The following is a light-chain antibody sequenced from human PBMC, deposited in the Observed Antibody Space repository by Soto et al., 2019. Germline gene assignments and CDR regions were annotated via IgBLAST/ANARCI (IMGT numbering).Light chain of an antibody. CDR1: QRVTKY. Sequence: DIQMTQSPSSLSASVGDRVTITCRASQRVTKYLNWYQQHPGKAPKLLIYETSSLQSGVPSRFSGSGSGTDFTLTISSLQPEDFATYYCQQFIDGWTFGQGTKVDIK. CDR3: QQFIDGWT. CDR2: ETS. V-gene: IGKV1-39*01. J-gene: IGKJ1*01.